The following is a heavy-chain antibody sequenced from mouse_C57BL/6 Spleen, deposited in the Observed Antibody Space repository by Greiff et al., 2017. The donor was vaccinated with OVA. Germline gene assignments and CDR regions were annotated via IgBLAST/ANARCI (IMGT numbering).Heavy chain of an antibody. CDR1: GFSFNTYA. CDR2: IRSKSNNYAT. V-gene: IGHV10-1*01. CDR3: VRRRGDYGSDPMDY. J-gene: IGHJ4*01. D-gene: IGHD1-1*01. Sequence: EVMLVESGGGLVQPKGSLKLSCAASGFSFNTYAMNWVRQAPGKGLEWVARIRSKSNNYATYYADSVKDRFTISRDDSESMLYLQMNNVKTEDTAMDYCVRRRGDYGSDPMDYWGQGTSVTVSS.